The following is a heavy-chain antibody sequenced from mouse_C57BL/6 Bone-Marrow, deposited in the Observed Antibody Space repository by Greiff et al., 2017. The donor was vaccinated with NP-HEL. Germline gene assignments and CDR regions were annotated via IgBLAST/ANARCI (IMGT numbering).Heavy chain of an antibody. CDR2: ISNGGGST. Sequence: EVKLVESGGGLVQPGGSLKLSCAASGFTFSDYYMYWVRQTPEKRLEWVAYISNGGGSTYYPDTVQGRFTIARDNAKNTLYLQMSRLKSEDTAMYYCARPNDYLYAMDYWGQGTSVTVSS. D-gene: IGHD2-4*01. J-gene: IGHJ4*01. V-gene: IGHV5-12*01. CDR1: GFTFSDYY. CDR3: ARPNDYLYAMDY.